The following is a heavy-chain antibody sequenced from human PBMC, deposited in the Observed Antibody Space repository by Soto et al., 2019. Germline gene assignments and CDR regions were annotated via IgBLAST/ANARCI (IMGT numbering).Heavy chain of an antibody. CDR1: GFNFSVYW. D-gene: IGHD4-17*01. Sequence: EVQLVESGGGLVRPGGSLRLSCAASGFNFSVYWMHWVRQAPGKGLVWVSRINSDGSYASSADSVKGRLTISRDNAKNTLYLQLNSLRAEDTAVYYCARGGAYGDYRSDYWGQGTLVTVSS. J-gene: IGHJ4*02. CDR3: ARGGAYGDYRSDY. CDR2: INSDGSYA. V-gene: IGHV3-74*01.